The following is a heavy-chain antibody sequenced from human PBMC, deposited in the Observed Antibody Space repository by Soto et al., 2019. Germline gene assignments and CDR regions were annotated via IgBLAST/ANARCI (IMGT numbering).Heavy chain of an antibody. CDR1: GGSFSGYY. CDR3: ARPGERNNYCRSTSCYSMSIAFDI. V-gene: IGHV4-34*01. CDR2: INHRGST. Sequence: PSETLSLTCAVYGGSFSGYYWSWIRQPPGKGLEWIGEINHRGSTNYNPSLKGRVTISVDTSKNQFSLKLSSVTAADTAVYYCARPGERNNYCRSTSCYSMSIAFDIWGQGTMVTVSS. D-gene: IGHD2-2*01. J-gene: IGHJ3*02.